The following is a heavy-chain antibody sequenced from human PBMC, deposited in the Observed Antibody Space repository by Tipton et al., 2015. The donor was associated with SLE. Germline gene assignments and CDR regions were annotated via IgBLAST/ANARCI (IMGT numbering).Heavy chain of an antibody. CDR1: GGSFSGYY. CDR3: ARDHWDSSGWYVYFDY. J-gene: IGHJ4*02. CDR2: INHSGST. V-gene: IGHV4-34*01. Sequence: LRLSYAVYGGSFSGYYWSWIRQPPGKGLEWIGEINHSGSTNYNPSLKSRVTISVDTSKNQFSLKLSSVTAADTAVYYCARDHWDSSGWYVYFDYWGQGTLVTVSS. D-gene: IGHD6-19*01.